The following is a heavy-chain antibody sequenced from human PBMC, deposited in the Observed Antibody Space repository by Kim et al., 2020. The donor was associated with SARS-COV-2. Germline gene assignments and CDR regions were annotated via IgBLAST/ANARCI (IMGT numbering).Heavy chain of an antibody. CDR2: ISGSGGNT. CDR1: GFTFGDYA. CDR3: AKDRPTEHYGFWSGYPVFDH. D-gene: IGHD3-3*01. V-gene: IGHV3-23*01. Sequence: GGSLRLSCEASGFTFGDYAMTWVRQVPGKGLEWVSSISGSGGNTYYADSAKGRFTVSRDNSKNTMYLQMNSLRTEDTAVYYCAKDRPTEHYGFWSGYPVFDHWGQGTVVTVSS. J-gene: IGHJ4*02.